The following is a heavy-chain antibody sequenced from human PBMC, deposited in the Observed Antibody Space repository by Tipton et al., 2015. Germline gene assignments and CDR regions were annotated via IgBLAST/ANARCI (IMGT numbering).Heavy chain of an antibody. Sequence: LEWIASSYYSGITYSNPSLKSRLNISVDASKNQVSLNLTSVTVADTAVYYCARQAGNCTSSSCYLSWFDPWGQGTLVTVSS. J-gene: IGHJ5*02. V-gene: IGHV4-39*01. D-gene: IGHD2-2*01. CDR3: ARQAGNCTSSSCYLSWFDP. CDR2: SYYSGIT.